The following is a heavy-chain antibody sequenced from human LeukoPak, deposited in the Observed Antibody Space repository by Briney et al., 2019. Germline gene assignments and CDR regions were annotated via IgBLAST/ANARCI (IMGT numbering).Heavy chain of an antibody. CDR3: ARVYYSSSYDYWYFDL. J-gene: IGHJ2*01. V-gene: IGHV4-39*02. CDR1: GDSISRTTYY. D-gene: IGHD6-13*01. Sequence: SETLSLTCSVSGDSISRTTYYWGWIRQPPGKGLEWIGSISYSGTTYDNPSLKSRVTISIDTSKNRFSLNLSSVTAADTAVYYCARVYYSSSYDYWYFDLWGRGTLVTVSS. CDR2: ISYSGTT.